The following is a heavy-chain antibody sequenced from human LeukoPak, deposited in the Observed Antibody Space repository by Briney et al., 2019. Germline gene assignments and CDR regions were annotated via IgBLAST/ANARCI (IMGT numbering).Heavy chain of an antibody. CDR3: ARDSGYSYGSTDY. Sequence: ASVKVSCKASGYTFSGYYMHWVRQAPGQGLEWMGIINPSGGSTSYAQKFQGRVTMTRDTSISTAYMELSSLDSDDTAIYYCARDSGYSYGSTDYWGQGTLVTVSS. V-gene: IGHV1-46*01. CDR2: INPSGGST. CDR1: GYTFSGYY. D-gene: IGHD5-18*01. J-gene: IGHJ4*02.